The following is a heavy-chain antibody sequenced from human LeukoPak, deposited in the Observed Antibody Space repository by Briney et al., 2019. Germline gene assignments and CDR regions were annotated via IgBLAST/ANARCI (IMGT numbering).Heavy chain of an antibody. CDR3: ARGYSSGYYYYYGMDV. CDR1: GYTFTSYD. Sequence: ASVKVSCKASGYTFTSYDIHWVRQATGQGLEWMGWMNPNSGNTGYAQKFQGRVTMTRNTSISTAYMELSSLRSEDTAVYYCARGYSSGYYYYYGMDVWGQGTTVTVSS. J-gene: IGHJ6*02. D-gene: IGHD3-22*01. CDR2: MNPNSGNT. V-gene: IGHV1-8*01.